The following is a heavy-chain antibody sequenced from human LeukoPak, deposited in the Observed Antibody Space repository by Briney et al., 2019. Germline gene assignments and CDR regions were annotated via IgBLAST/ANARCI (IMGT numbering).Heavy chain of an antibody. D-gene: IGHD3-10*01. V-gene: IGHV3-48*03. J-gene: IGHJ5*02. CDR3: ASAVFGSEHL. CDR1: GFTLSIYE. CDR2: ISSSGSTK. Sequence: HPGGSLRLSCAASGFTLSIYEMNWVRQAPGEGLEWVSYISSSGSTKHYADSVKGRFTISRDNAKNSLYLQMNSLRAEDTAVYYCASAVFGSEHLWGQGTLVTVSS.